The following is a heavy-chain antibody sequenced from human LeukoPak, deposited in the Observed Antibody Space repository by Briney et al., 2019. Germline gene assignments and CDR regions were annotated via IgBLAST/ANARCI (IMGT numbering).Heavy chain of an antibody. D-gene: IGHD6-6*01. CDR2: INPNSGGT. Sequence: ASVKVSCKASGYTFTGYYMHWVRQAPGQGLEWMGWINPNSGGTNYAQKFQGRVTMTRDTPISTAYMELSRLRSDDTAVYYCARDHTKQLATLDYWGQGTLVTVSS. V-gene: IGHV1-2*02. J-gene: IGHJ4*02. CDR3: ARDHTKQLATLDY. CDR1: GYTFTGYY.